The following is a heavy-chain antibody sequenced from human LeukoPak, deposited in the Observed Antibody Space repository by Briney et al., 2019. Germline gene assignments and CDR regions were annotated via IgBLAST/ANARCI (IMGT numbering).Heavy chain of an antibody. J-gene: IGHJ4*02. CDR1: GFTFSRNG. D-gene: IGHD3-10*01. V-gene: IGHV3-23*01. Sequence: GGSLRLSCAASGFTFSRNGMSWVRQAPGKGLEWVSAISGSGGSTYYADSVKGRFTISRDNSKNTLYLQMNSLRAEDTAVYYCAKDQWGSGSNDYWGQGTPVTVSS. CDR2: ISGSGGST. CDR3: AKDQWGSGSNDY.